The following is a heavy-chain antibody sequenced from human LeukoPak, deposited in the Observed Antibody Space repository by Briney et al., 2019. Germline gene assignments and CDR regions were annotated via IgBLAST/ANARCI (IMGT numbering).Heavy chain of an antibody. CDR2: ISSNGGST. V-gene: IGHV3-64*01. Sequence: GGSLRLSCAASGFTFSSYAMHWVRQAPGKGLEYVSAISSNGGSTYYANSVKGRFTISRDDAKNSLYLQMNSLRVEDTAFYYCAKDVGYGITVWRGFENWGQGTLVTVSS. D-gene: IGHD3-16*01. J-gene: IGHJ4*02. CDR3: AKDVGYGITVWRGFEN. CDR1: GFTFSSYA.